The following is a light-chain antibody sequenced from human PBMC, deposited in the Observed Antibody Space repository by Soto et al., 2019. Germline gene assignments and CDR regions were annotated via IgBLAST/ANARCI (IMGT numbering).Light chain of an antibody. Sequence: QSALTQPASVSGSPGQSITISCTGTSSDVGGYNYVSWYQQHPDKAPKLMIYEVSNRPSGVSNRFSGSKSGNTASLTISGLQAEDEADYYCSSYTSSSPRVFGGGTKLTVL. CDR2: EVS. J-gene: IGLJ3*02. V-gene: IGLV2-14*01. CDR1: SSDVGGYNY. CDR3: SSYTSSSPRV.